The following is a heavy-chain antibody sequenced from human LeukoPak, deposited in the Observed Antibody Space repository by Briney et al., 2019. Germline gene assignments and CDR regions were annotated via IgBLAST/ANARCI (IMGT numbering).Heavy chain of an antibody. CDR3: TRGAYGGTPDAFDI. D-gene: IGHD4-17*01. CDR2: TRNKAYGYTT. J-gene: IGHJ3*02. CDR1: GFTFGDHY. V-gene: IGHV3-72*01. Sequence: GGSLRLSCAASGFTFGDHYMDWVRQAPGKGLEWVGRTRNKAYGYTTEYAASVKGRFTISRDDSKNSLYLQMNSLKTEDTAMYYCTRGAYGGTPDAFDIWGQGTLVTVSS.